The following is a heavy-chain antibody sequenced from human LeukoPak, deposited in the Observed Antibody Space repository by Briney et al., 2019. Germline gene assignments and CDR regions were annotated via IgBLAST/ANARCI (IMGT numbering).Heavy chain of an antibody. CDR2: ISSSSSYT. CDR1: GFTFSDYY. J-gene: IGHJ5*02. CDR3: ARDSIVVVPAAMDNWFDP. Sequence: GGSLRLSCAASGFTFSDYYMSWIRQAPGKGLEWVSYISSSSSYTNYADSVKGRFTISRDNAKNSLYLQMNSLRAEDTAVYYCARDSIVVVPAAMDNWFDPWGQGTLVTVSS. D-gene: IGHD2-2*01. V-gene: IGHV3-11*06.